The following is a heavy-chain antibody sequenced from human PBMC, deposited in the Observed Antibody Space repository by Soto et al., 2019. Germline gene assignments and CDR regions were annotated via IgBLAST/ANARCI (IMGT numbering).Heavy chain of an antibody. Sequence: SVEVSCKASGGTFSSYAISWVRQAPGQGLEWMGGIIPIFGTANYAQKFQGRVTITADKSTSTAYMELSSLRSEDTAVYYCARVVPAASYYYYYGMDVWGQGTTVTVSS. CDR3: ARVVPAASYYYYYGMDV. J-gene: IGHJ6*02. CDR1: GGTFSSYA. V-gene: IGHV1-69*06. D-gene: IGHD2-2*01. CDR2: IIPIFGTA.